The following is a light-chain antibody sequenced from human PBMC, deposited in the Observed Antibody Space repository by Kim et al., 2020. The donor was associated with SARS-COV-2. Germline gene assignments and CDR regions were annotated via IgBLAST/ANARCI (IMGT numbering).Light chain of an antibody. V-gene: IGLV3-1*01. CDR1: TFANNS. CDR3: QAWDCSPAL. J-gene: IGLJ2*01. Sequence: SVSQGQTPTIACSGHTFANNSACWYPHKPGQSPVLVIYQDNKRPSVIPERFSRSNSGNPATLTISGTQALDDADYYCQAWDCSPALFGGVTQLTVL. CDR2: QDN.